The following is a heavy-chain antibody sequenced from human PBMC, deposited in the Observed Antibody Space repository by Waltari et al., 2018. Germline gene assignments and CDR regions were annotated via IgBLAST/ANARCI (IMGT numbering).Heavy chain of an antibody. CDR2: IKEDGGRK. Sequence: EVQLVESGGGLVQPGGSLRLSCAASGFTLSHYWMGWVRQAPGKGREWVAGIKEDGGRKDYVDSVKGRFTISRDNAKSTLYLQMNSLRAEDTAVFYCVRNRGRQQFDFWGQGTLVTVSS. D-gene: IGHD3-16*01. CDR3: VRNRGRQQFDF. J-gene: IGHJ4*02. CDR1: GFTLSHYW. V-gene: IGHV3-7*01.